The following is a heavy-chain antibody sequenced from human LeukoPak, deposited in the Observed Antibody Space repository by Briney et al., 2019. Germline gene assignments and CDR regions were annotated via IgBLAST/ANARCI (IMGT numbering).Heavy chain of an antibody. J-gene: IGHJ4*02. Sequence: ASVKVSCKASGYSFSGFYMHWVRQAPGQGLEWMGWIIPNTGGTNYAQKFQGRVTMTRDTTISTSYMEPSSLTSDDTAVYYCAREWLIVVTGTGHLDYWGQGTLVTVSP. V-gene: IGHV1-2*02. CDR2: IIPNTGGT. D-gene: IGHD6-19*01. CDR1: GYSFSGFY. CDR3: AREWLIVVTGTGHLDY.